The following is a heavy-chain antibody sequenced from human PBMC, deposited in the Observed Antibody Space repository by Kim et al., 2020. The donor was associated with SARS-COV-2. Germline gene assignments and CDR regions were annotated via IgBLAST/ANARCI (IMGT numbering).Heavy chain of an antibody. CDR1: GGTFSSYA. CDR3: ARKDGYDLSLSYYGMDV. J-gene: IGHJ6*02. D-gene: IGHD5-12*01. V-gene: IGHV1-69*13. CDR2: IIPIFGTA. Sequence: SVKVSCKASGGTFSSYAISWVRQAPGQGLEWMGGIIPIFGTANYAQKFQGRVTITADESTSTAYMELSSLRSEDTAVYYCARKDGYDLSLSYYGMDVWGQGTTVTVSS.